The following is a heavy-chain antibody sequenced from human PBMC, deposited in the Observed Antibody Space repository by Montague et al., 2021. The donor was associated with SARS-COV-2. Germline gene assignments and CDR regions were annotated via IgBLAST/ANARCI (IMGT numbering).Heavy chain of an antibody. D-gene: IGHD2-15*01. CDR3: ARNLVVHYWYGMDV. CDR1: GSSISSYY. CDR2: INYSGST. V-gene: IGHV4-59*01. J-gene: IGHJ6*02. Sequence: SETLSLTCTVAGSSISSYYWSWIRQPPGKGLEWMGYINYSGSTNYNPSLKSRVTISVDTYKNQFSLNLSSVTAADTAVYYCARNLVVHYWYGMDVWGQGTTVTVSS.